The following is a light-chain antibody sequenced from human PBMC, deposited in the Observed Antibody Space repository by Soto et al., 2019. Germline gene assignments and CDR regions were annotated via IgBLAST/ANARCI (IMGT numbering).Light chain of an antibody. CDR3: SSYTSRSTPGV. J-gene: IGLJ2*01. CDR1: NSDIGGYNY. CDR2: DVS. V-gene: IGLV2-14*03. Sequence: QSALTQPASVSGSPGQSITISCTGSNSDIGGYNYVSWYQQHPSKAPKLMIYDVSNRPSGVSYRFSGSKSGNTASLTISGLQAEDEADYYCSSYTSRSTPGVFGGGTQLTVL.